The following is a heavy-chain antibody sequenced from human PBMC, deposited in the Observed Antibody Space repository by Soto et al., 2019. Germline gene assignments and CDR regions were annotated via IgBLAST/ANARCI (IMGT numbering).Heavy chain of an antibody. CDR3: ARRVVVVAAIDY. Sequence: PSETLSLTCTVSGGSISSSSYYWGWIRQPPGKGLEWIGSIYYSGSTYYNPSLKSRITISVDTSKNQFSLKLSSVTAADTAVYYCARRVVVVAAIDYWGQGTLVTVSS. D-gene: IGHD2-15*01. V-gene: IGHV4-39*01. J-gene: IGHJ4*02. CDR1: GGSISSSSYY. CDR2: IYYSGST.